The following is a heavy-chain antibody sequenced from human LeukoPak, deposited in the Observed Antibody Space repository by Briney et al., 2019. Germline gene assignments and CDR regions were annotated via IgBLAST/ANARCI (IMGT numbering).Heavy chain of an antibody. J-gene: IGHJ6*03. V-gene: IGHV4-34*01. Sequence: SETLSLTCAVYGGSFSGYYWSWIRQPPGKGLEWIGEINHSGSTNYNPSLKSRVTISVDTSKNQFSLKLSSVTAADTAMYYCARVKRFLVRNYYMDVWGKGTTVTVSS. D-gene: IGHD3-3*01. CDR3: ARVKRFLVRNYYMDV. CDR1: GGSFSGYY. CDR2: INHSGST.